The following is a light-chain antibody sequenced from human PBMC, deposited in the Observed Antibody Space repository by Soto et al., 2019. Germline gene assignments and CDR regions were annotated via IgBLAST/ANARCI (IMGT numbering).Light chain of an antibody. CDR2: EVG. V-gene: IGLV2-14*01. J-gene: IGLJ1*01. CDR3: TSYSSSTTYI. Sequence: QSALTQPASVSWSPGQSITISCTVTSSDIGGYKYVSWYQLHPGKAPKLMIYEVGTRPSGVSNRFSGSKSGNTASLTISRLQADDEADYYCTSYSSSTTYIFGTGTKVNVL. CDR1: SSDIGGYKY.